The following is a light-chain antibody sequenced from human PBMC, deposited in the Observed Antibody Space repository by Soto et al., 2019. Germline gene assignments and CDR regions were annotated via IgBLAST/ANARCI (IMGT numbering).Light chain of an antibody. Sequence: EIVLTQSPATLSLSPGERATLSCRASQSVSNFLAWYQQKPGQAPRLLISDASNRPTGIPGRFSGSESGTDFGLTISSLAPEDFAVYYCKQRSNWPWTFGQGTKVEIK. J-gene: IGKJ1*01. CDR3: KQRSNWPWT. V-gene: IGKV3-11*01. CDR1: QSVSNF. CDR2: DAS.